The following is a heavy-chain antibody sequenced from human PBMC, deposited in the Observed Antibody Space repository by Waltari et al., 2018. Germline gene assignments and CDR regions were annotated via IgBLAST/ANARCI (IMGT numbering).Heavy chain of an antibody. J-gene: IGHJ4*02. D-gene: IGHD3-22*01. CDR3: ARVGVLNYYDSSGIGDY. Sequence: QVQLVQSGAEVKKPGSSVKVSCKASGGTFSSYAISWVRQAPGQGLEWMGGIIPSLGIANYAQKFQGRVTITADESTSTAYMELSSLRSEDTAVYYCARVGVLNYYDSSGIGDYWGQGTLVTVSS. CDR1: GGTFSSYA. CDR2: IIPSLGIA. V-gene: IGHV1-69*04.